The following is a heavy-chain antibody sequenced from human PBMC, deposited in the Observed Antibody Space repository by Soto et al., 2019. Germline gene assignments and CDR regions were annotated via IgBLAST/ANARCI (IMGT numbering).Heavy chain of an antibody. CDR3: AKDLWMVVAATTPFDY. V-gene: IGHV3-23*01. CDR1: GFTFSSYA. CDR2: ISGSGGST. Sequence: GGSLRLSCAASGFTFSSYAMSWVRQAPGKGLEWVSAISGSGGSTYYADSVKGRFTISRDNSKNTLYLQMNSLRAEDTAVYYCAKDLWMVVAATTPFDYWGQGTLITVSS. J-gene: IGHJ4*02. D-gene: IGHD2-15*01.